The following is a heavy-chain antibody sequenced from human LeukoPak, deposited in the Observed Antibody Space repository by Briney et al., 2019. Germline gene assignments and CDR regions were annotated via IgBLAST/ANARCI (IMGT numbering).Heavy chain of an antibody. D-gene: IGHD4-17*01. CDR3: ARHAAGDYDDWFDP. J-gene: IGHJ5*02. Sequence: GGSLRLSCAASGFTFSSYAMHWVRQAPGKGLEWVAVISYDGSNKYYADSVKGRFTISRDNSKNTLYLQMNSLRAEDTAMYYCARHAAGDYDDWFDPWGQGTLVTVSS. CDR2: ISYDGSNK. CDR1: GFTFSSYA. V-gene: IGHV3-30-3*01.